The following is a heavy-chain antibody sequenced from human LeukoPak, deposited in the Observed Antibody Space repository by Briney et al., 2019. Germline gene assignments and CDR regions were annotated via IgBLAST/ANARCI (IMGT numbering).Heavy chain of an antibody. J-gene: IGHJ3*02. CDR3: ARDGARYFDFWSGLDAFDI. CDR2: IDPSSTYI. D-gene: IGHD3-3*01. Sequence: GGSLRLSCAASGFTFRSYSMNWVRQAPGKGLEWVSAIDPSSTYIYYADSVKGRFTISRDNAKNSLYLQMNSLRAEDTAVYYCARDGARYFDFWSGLDAFDIWGQGTMVTVSS. CDR1: GFTFRSYS. V-gene: IGHV3-21*03.